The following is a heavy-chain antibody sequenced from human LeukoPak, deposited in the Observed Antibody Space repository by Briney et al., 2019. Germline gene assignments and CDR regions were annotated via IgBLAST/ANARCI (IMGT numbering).Heavy chain of an antibody. CDR1: GLTYSSYE. D-gene: IGHD2-15*01. V-gene: IGHV3-48*03. CDR3: ARDCAGSCYALVTDAFDI. CDR2: ISSSGSTI. J-gene: IGHJ3*02. Sequence: GGSVRLFCAASGLTYSSYEMEWVRQAPGKGLEWVSYISSSGSTIYYADSVKGRFTISRDNAKNSLYLQMNSLRAEDTAVYYCARDCAGSCYALVTDAFDIWGQGTMVTVSS.